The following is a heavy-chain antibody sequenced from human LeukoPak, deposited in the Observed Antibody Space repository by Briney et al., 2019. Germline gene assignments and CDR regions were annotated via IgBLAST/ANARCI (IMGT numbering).Heavy chain of an antibody. Sequence: GTSVKVSCKASGYTFTSYYMHWVRQAPGQGLEWMGIINPSGGSTSYAQKFQGRVTMTRDMSTSTVYMELSSLRSEDTAVYYCARRHSLDPYNWNYGGSFDPWGQGTLVTVSS. CDR1: GYTFTSYY. J-gene: IGHJ5*02. V-gene: IGHV1-46*01. CDR2: INPSGGST. D-gene: IGHD1-7*01. CDR3: ARRHSLDPYNWNYGGSFDP.